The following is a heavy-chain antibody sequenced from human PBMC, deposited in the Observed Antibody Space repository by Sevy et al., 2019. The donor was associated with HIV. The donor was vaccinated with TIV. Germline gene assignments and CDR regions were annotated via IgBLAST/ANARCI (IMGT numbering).Heavy chain of an antibody. D-gene: IGHD6-19*01. V-gene: IGHV3-23*01. Sequence: GGSLRLSCAASGFTFSSYVMSWVRQAPGGGLEWVSGIIGRGDSTYYADSVKGRFTISRDNSKNTLYLQMNSLRAEDTAVYYCARDSSSGWYGNFDYWGQGTLVTVSS. CDR2: IIGRGDST. J-gene: IGHJ4*02. CDR1: GFTFSSYV. CDR3: ARDSSSGWYGNFDY.